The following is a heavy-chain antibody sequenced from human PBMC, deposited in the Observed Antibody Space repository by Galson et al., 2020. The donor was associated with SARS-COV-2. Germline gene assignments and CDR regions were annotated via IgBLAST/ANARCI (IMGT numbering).Heavy chain of an antibody. Sequence: KMSGPTLVKPTETLTLTCTVSGFSLTNSKVGVSWIRQSPGKALEWLAHIFSNDKKSYSTSLRNRLTISKDTSKSQVVLTMTNMVPLDTATYYCARTSAYHDYWSGYPYFDNWGQGTLVTVSS. V-gene: IGHV2-26*02. J-gene: IGHJ4*02. D-gene: IGHD3-3*01. CDR1: GFSLTNSKVG. CDR3: ARTSAYHDYWSGYPYFDN. CDR2: IFSNDKK.